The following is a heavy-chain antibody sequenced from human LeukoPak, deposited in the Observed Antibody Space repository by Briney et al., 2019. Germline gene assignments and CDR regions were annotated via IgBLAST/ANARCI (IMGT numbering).Heavy chain of an antibody. Sequence: SETLSLTCTVSGGSLSSGSSYWGWIRETPGKGLEWFGHIYYSGSTNYNSTPKKRVTISVDPSKNQFSRKLSSVTAADTAVYYCARTSYFSGLDYWGRGTLLTVSS. CDR2: IYYSGST. V-gene: IGHV4-61*01. D-gene: IGHD2/OR15-2a*01. CDR1: GGSLSSGSSY. J-gene: IGHJ4*02. CDR3: ARTSYFSGLDY.